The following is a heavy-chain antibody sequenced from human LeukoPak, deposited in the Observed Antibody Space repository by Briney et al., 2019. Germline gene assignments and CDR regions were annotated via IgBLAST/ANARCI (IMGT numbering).Heavy chain of an antibody. CDR3: ARESSDYDSSGCAGYYYYMDV. CDR1: GFTFSSYW. J-gene: IGHJ6*03. CDR2: INSDGSST. D-gene: IGHD3-22*01. Sequence: GGSLRLSCAASGFTFSSYWMDWVRQAPGKGLVWVSRINSDGSSTSYADSVKGRFTISRDNAKNTLYLQMNSLRAEDTAVYYCARESSDYDSSGCAGYYYYMDVWGKGTTVTVSS. V-gene: IGHV3-74*01.